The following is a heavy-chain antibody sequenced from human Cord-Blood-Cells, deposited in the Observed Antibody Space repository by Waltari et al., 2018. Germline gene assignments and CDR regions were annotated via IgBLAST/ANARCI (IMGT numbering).Heavy chain of an antibody. CDR1: GYSISSGYY. J-gene: IGHJ2*01. CDR3: SREDQLRGFDL. Sequence: QVQLQESGPGLVKPSETLSLTCTVSGYSISSGYYWGWIRQPPGKGLEGIGRFYHRGSTYDHPSLKSRGTSAVDAAKNQFSLELSSGTAADTAVYYWSREDQLRGFDLWGRGTLVTVSS. D-gene: IGHD4-17*01. CDR2: FYHRGST. V-gene: IGHV4-38-2*02.